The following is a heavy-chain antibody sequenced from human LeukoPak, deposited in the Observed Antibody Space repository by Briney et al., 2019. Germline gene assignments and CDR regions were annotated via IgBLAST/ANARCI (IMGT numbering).Heavy chain of an antibody. CDR3: ARAWSTSCYDY. CDR1: GFTFSSYA. V-gene: IGHV3-30*01. J-gene: IGHJ4*02. CDR2: ISYDGSNK. D-gene: IGHD2-2*01. Sequence: GSLRLSCAASGFTFSSYAMHWVRQAPGKGLEWVAVISYDGSNKYYADSVKGRLTISRDNSKNTLYLQMNSLRAEDAAVYYCARAWSTSCYDYWGQGTLVTVSS.